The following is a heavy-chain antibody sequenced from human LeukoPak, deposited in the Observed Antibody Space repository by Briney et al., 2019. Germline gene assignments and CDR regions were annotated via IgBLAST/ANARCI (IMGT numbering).Heavy chain of an antibody. CDR2: ISAYNGNT. D-gene: IGHD2-15*01. CDR3: ARGQVSVEYCSGGSCRLNWFDP. J-gene: IGHJ5*02. Sequence: ASVKVSCKASGYTFTSYGISWVRQAPGQGLEWMGWISAYNGNTNYAQKLQGRVTMTTDTSTSTAYMEMRSLRSDDTAVYYCARGQVSVEYCSGGSCRLNWFDPWGQGTLVTVSS. CDR1: GYTFTSYG. V-gene: IGHV1-18*01.